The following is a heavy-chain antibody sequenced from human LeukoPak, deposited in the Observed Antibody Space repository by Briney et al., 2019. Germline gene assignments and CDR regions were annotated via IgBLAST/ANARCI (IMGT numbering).Heavy chain of an antibody. CDR1: GFTFSNYD. CDR2: IATASDT. D-gene: IGHD1-20*01. Sequence: GGSLRLSCAASGFTFSNYDMHWVRQTIGKGLEWVSAIATASDTYYPGSVKGRFTISRENAKNSLYLQMNSLRAEDTAVYYCAKDRDNWNYFDYWGQGTLVTVSS. CDR3: AKDRDNWNYFDY. J-gene: IGHJ4*02. V-gene: IGHV3-13*01.